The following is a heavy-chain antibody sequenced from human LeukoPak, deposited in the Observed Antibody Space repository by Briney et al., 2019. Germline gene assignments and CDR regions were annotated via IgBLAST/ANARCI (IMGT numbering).Heavy chain of an antibody. CDR3: ARDGLYCTNGVCSSDI. V-gene: IGHV1-46*01. Sequence: GASVKVSCKASGYTFTRHYMNWVRQAPGQGLEWMGKTNPSSGGTGYAQKFQGRVTMTRDTSTSTVYMELTSLRSEDTAVYYCARDGLYCTNGVCSSDIWGQGTLVTVSS. J-gene: IGHJ3*02. CDR1: GYTFTRHY. CDR2: TNPSSGGT. D-gene: IGHD2-8*01.